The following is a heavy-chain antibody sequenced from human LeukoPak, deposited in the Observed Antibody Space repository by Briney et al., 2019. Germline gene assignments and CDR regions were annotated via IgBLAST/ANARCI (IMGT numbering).Heavy chain of an antibody. V-gene: IGHV4-61*01. CDR1: GGSVSSGSYY. CDR2: IYYSGST. D-gene: IGHD3-10*01. J-gene: IGHJ4*02. Sequence: PSETLSLTCTVSGGSVSSGSYYWSWIRQPPGKGLEWIGYIYYSGSTKYNPSLKSRVTISVDTSKNQFSLKVNSVIAADTAVYYCSRDQYGSGSYYRYFDYWGQGTLVTVSS. CDR3: SRDQYGSGSYYRYFDY.